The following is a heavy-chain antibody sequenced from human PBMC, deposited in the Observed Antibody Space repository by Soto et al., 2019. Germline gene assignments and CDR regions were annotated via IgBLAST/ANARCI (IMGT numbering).Heavy chain of an antibody. CDR2: ISSSSTYI. CDR3: ARGLYFYDNSGYLPFDY. V-gene: IGHV3-21*01. D-gene: IGHD3-22*01. J-gene: IGHJ4*02. CDR1: GFTFSSYA. Sequence: GGSLRLSCAASGFTFSSYAMSWVRQAPGKGLEWVSSISSSSTYIYYADSVKGRFTISRDNAKNSLYLQMNSLRAEDTAVYYCARGLYFYDNSGYLPFDYWGQGTLVTVSS.